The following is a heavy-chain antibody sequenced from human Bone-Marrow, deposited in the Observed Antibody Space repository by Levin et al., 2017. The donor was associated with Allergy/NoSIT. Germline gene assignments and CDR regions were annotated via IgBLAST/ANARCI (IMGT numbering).Heavy chain of an antibody. CDR3: ARVGLELRGVRFDY. V-gene: IGHV4-34*01. J-gene: IGHJ4*02. D-gene: IGHD1-7*01. CDR1: GGSFSGYY. CDR2: INHSGST. Sequence: KTSETLSLTCAVYGGSFSGYYWSWIRQPPGKGLEWIGEINHSGSTNYNPSLKSRVTISVDTSKNQFSLKLSSVTAADTAVYYCARVGLELRGVRFDYWGQGTLVTVSS.